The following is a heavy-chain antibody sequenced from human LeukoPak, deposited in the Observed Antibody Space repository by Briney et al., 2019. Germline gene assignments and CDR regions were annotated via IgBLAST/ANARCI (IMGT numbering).Heavy chain of an antibody. CDR2: INHTGST. CDR3: ARALPFDYVWGSYRSDTKTTFDY. Sequence: SETLSLTCAVSGGSFSKYYWSWIRQPPWKGPEWIGDINHTGSTKYNPSLKSRVTIAMDTSKNQFSLKLSSVTAADTAVYFCARALPFDYVWGSYRSDTKTTFDYWGQGTLVTVSS. CDR1: GGSFSKYY. J-gene: IGHJ4*02. V-gene: IGHV4-34*01. D-gene: IGHD3-16*02.